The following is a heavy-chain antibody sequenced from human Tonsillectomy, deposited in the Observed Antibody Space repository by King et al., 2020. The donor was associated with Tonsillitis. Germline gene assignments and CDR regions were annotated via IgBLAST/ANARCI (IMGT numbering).Heavy chain of an antibody. CDR3: ARDLDYGDFVGCFDP. J-gene: IGHJ5*02. Sequence: VQLVESGGGVVQPGRSLRLSCAASGFTFSNYAMNWVRQAPGKGLEWVAVISYDGSNKYYADSVKGRFTISRDNSKNTLYLQMNSLRAEDTAVYYCARDLDYGDFVGCFDPWGQGTLVTVSS. V-gene: IGHV3-30*04. D-gene: IGHD4-17*01. CDR2: ISYDGSNK. CDR1: GFTFSNYA.